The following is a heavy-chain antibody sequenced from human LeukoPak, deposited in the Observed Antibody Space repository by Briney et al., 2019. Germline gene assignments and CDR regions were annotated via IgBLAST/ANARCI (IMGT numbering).Heavy chain of an antibody. D-gene: IGHD6-13*01. CDR3: ARVKRGIQLDY. CDR2: IYYSGST. Sequence: SETLSLTCAVYGGSFSGYYWSWIRQPPGKGLEWIGYIYYSGSTNYNPSLKSRVTISVDTSKNQFSLKLSSVTAADTAVYYCARVKRGIQLDYWGQGTLVTVSS. J-gene: IGHJ4*02. CDR1: GGSFSGYY. V-gene: IGHV4-59*01.